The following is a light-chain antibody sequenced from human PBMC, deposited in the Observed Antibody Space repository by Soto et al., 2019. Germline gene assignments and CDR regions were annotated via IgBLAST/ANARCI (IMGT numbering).Light chain of an antibody. V-gene: IGLV2-8*01. J-gene: IGLJ1*01. CDR1: SSDVGGYIF. Sequence: QSALTQPPSASESPGQSVTISCTGTSSDVGGYIFVSWYQQHPGKVPKLIIYDVNKRPSGVPDRFSGSKYGNTASLTVSGLQAEDEGDYYCVSFAGGTYVFGTGTKVTVL. CDR2: DVN. CDR3: VSFAGGTYV.